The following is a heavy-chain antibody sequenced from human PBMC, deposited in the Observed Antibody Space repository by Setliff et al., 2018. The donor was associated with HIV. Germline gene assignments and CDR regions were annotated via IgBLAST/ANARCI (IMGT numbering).Heavy chain of an antibody. V-gene: IGHV3-66*02. Sequence: GGSLRLSCAASGLSVSRTYMNWVRQAPGKGLEWDSIIYGDDTTDHADSVKGRFAISRDNSKNMVYLQMNSLGPEDTAVYYCARARTGVTMVRGAMSFWGQGTLVTVSS. CDR3: ARARTGVTMVRGAMSF. CDR2: IYGDDTT. J-gene: IGHJ4*02. CDR1: GLSVSRTY. D-gene: IGHD3-10*01.